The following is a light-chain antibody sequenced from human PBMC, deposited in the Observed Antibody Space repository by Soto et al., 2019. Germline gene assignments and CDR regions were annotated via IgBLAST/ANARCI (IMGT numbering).Light chain of an antibody. CDR3: QQYKNWPL. J-gene: IGKJ5*01. CDR2: GAS. CDR1: HSVNSH. V-gene: IGKV3-15*01. Sequence: MMMTQSPAPLSVSPGERVTLSCRTSHSVNSHVAWYQQKPGQTPRLLLYGASTRATGIPVRFSGSGCGTEFTLTISSLQCEDFAVYYCQQYKNWPLFGQGTRLDIK.